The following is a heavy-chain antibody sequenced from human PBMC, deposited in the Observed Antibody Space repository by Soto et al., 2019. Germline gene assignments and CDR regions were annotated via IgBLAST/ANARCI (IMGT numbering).Heavy chain of an antibody. CDR2: MWYDRSHT. CDR3: SRDRSWRTGYYSGIDV. D-gene: IGHD1-1*01. J-gene: IGHJ6*02. V-gene: IGHV3-33*01. CDR1: GFTFSSYA. Sequence: QAHLVESGGGVVQPGGSLRLSCAASGFTFSSYAMHWVRQAPGKGLEWVALMWYDRSHTYYAESVKGRFNISREESKKMLFLHMSGLRAEDTAVYYCSRDRSWRTGYYSGIDVWGQGTTVTVS.